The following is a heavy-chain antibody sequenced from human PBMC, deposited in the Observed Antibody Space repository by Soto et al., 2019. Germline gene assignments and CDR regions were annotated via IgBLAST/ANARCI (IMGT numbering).Heavy chain of an antibody. V-gene: IGHV1-69*01. CDR3: ARGRGYSGDDHYYYFDMDV. Sequence: QVQLVQSGAEVKKPGSSVKVSCKASGGTFNNYPITWVRQAPGQGLEWMGGSIPIYGTANYAQKFQGRVTITVDESTSTAYMELSSLRSEDTAIYECARGRGYSGDDHYYYFDMDVWGQGTTVTVSS. J-gene: IGHJ6*02. CDR2: SIPIYGTA. CDR1: GGTFNNYP. D-gene: IGHD5-12*01.